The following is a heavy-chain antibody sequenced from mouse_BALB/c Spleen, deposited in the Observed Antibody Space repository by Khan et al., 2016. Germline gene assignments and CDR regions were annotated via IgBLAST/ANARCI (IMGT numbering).Heavy chain of an antibody. V-gene: IGHV11-2*02. Sequence: EVQLLETGGGLVQPGGSRGLSCEGSGFSLSGFWMSWVRQTPGKILECIGDINSDGSAINYAPSIKDRFTIFRDNDKNTLYLQMNNVRYEDTATXFGWGGVVNYFESGAPGTPFTDS. CDR1: GFSLSGFW. CDR3: WGGVVNYFES. J-gene: IGHJ1*01. CDR2: INSDGSAI. D-gene: IGHD1-1*02.